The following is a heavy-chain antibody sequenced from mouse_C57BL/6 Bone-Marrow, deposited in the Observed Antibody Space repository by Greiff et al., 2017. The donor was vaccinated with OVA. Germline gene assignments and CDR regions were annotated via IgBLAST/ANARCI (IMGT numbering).Heavy chain of an antibody. D-gene: IGHD1-1*01. CDR3: AKKPDYGSSYWYFDV. J-gene: IGHJ1*03. V-gene: IGHV2-5*01. CDR1: GFSLTSYG. CDR2: IWRGGST. Sequence: VKLQQSGPGLVQPSQSLSITCTVSGFSLTSYGVHWVRQSPGKGLEWLGVIWRGGSTDYNAAFMSRLSITKDNSKSQVFFKMNSLQADDTAIYYCAKKPDYGSSYWYFDVWGTGTTVTVSS.